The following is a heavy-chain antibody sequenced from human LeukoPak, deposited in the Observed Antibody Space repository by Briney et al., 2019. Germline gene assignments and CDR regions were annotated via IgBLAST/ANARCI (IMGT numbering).Heavy chain of an antibody. CDR2: ISGSGGST. CDR1: GFTVSSNY. V-gene: IGHV3-23*01. CDR3: AKTRGYSGYDTLDFDY. Sequence: GGSLRLSCAASGFTVSSNYMSWVRQAPGKGLEWVSAISGSGGSTYYADSVKGRFTISRDNSKNTLYLQMNSLRAEDTAVYYCAKTRGYSGYDTLDFDYWGQGTLVTVSS. D-gene: IGHD5-12*01. J-gene: IGHJ4*02.